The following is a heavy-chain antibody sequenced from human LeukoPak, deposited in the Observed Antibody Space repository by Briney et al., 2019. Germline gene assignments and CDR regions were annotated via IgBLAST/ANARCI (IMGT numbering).Heavy chain of an antibody. V-gene: IGHV3-21*01. D-gene: IGHD5-24*01. J-gene: IGHJ4*02. CDR2: ISSGSSVI. CDR3: AKGGEMATIEESDY. Sequence: GGSLRLSCAASDFTFSNYIMNWVRQAPGKGLEWVSSISSGSSVIYYADSVKGRFTISRDNSKNTVYLQMHSLRDEDTAVYYCAKGGEMATIEESDYWGQGTLVTVSS. CDR1: DFTFSNYI.